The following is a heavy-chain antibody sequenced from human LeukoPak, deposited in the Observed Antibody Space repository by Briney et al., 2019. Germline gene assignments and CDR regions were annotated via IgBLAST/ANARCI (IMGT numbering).Heavy chain of an antibody. CDR1: GFTFSSYG. J-gene: IGHJ4*02. CDR3: TRDPRRLDY. Sequence: GGSLRLSCAASGFTFSSYGMHWVRQAPGKGLEWVAFIRYDGSNKYYADSVKGRFTISRDNAKNSLYLQMNSLRAEDTAVYYCTRDPRRLDYWGQGTLVTVSS. CDR2: IRYDGSNK. V-gene: IGHV3-30*02.